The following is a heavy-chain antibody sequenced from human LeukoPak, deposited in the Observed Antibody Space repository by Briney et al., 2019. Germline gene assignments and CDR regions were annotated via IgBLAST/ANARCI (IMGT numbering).Heavy chain of an antibody. V-gene: IGHV3-23*01. CDR1: GFTFSSYA. J-gene: IGHJ4*02. CDR3: AKERGPANIVVVPAPIDY. CDR2: ISGSGGST. Sequence: GGSLRLSCAASGFTFSSYAMSWVRQAPGKGLEWVSAISGSGGSTYYADSVKGRFTISRDNSKNTLYLQMNSLRAEDTAVYYCAKERGPANIVVVPAPIDYWGQGTLVTVSS. D-gene: IGHD2-2*01.